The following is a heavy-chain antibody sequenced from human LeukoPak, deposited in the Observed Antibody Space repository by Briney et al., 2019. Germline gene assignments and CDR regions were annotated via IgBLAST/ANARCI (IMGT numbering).Heavy chain of an antibody. Sequence: GASVKVSCKASGGTFSSYAISWVRQARGQGLEWMGRIIPILGIANYAQKFQGRVTITADKSTSTAYMELRSLRSDDTAVYYCARDPGDCSSTSCYITWGQGTPVTVSS. CDR2: IIPILGIA. J-gene: IGHJ4*02. D-gene: IGHD2-2*02. CDR1: GGTFSSYA. CDR3: ARDPGDCSSTSCYIT. V-gene: IGHV1-69*04.